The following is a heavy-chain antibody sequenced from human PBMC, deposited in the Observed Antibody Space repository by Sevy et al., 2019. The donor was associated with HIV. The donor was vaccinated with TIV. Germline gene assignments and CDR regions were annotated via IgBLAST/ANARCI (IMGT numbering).Heavy chain of an antibody. J-gene: IGHJ4*02. Sequence: GGSLRLSCAASGFTFSSYAMSWVRQAPGKGLEWVSAISGSGGSTYYADSVKGRFTISRDNSKNTLYLQMNSLRAEDMAVYYCAKGRYNWNDQTDYWGQGTLVTVSS. CDR3: AKGRYNWNDQTDY. CDR2: ISGSGGST. CDR1: GFTFSSYA. D-gene: IGHD1-1*01. V-gene: IGHV3-23*01.